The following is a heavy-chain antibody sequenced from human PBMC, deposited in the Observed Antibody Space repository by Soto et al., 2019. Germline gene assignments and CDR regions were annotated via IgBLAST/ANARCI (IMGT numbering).Heavy chain of an antibody. CDR2: IYFDGIKK. D-gene: IGHD3-3*01. CDR3: ARENYYTSSGTYYAAVMAV. V-gene: IGHV3-33*01. J-gene: IGHJ6*02. Sequence: QVQLVESGGGVVQPGRSLTLSCATSGFSFNTYGMHWVRRCPGKGLEWVAVIYFDGIKKFLGDSVKGRFTISRDNSKNTVFLERNDLKVEDTAVYYWARENYYTSSGTYYAAVMAVWGQGTTVTVSS. CDR1: GFSFNTYG.